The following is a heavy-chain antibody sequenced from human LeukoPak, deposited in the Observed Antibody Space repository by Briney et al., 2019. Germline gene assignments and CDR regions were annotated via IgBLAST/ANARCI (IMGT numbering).Heavy chain of an antibody. CDR1: GFTFSNYG. CDR2: ISGNGGTT. CDR3: ARVPFSSGWYDY. D-gene: IGHD6-19*01. J-gene: IGHJ4*02. Sequence: RGSLRLSCAASGFTFSNYGMHWVRQAPGRGLEFVSRISGNGGTTYYADSLKGRFTISRDNSKNTVYLQMASLRPEDMAVYYCARVPFSSGWYDYWGQGTLVTVSS. V-gene: IGHV3-64*02.